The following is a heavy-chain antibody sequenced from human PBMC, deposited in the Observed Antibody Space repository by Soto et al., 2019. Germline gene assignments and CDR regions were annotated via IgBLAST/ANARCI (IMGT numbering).Heavy chain of an antibody. CDR3: AKDGRLMVATRPLDY. V-gene: IGHV3-23*01. CDR2: ISGSGGST. CDR1: GFTFSSYV. J-gene: IGHJ4*02. Sequence: EVQLLESGGGLVQPGGSLRLSCAASGFTFSSYVMSWVRQAPGKGLEWVSAISGSGGSTYYADSVKGRFTISRDNSKNTLYLQMNSLRAEDTAVYYCAKDGRLMVATRPLDYWGQGTLVTVSS. D-gene: IGHD5-12*01.